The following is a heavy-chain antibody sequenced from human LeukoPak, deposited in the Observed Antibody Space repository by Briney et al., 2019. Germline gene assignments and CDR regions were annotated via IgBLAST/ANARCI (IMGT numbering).Heavy chain of an antibody. CDR1: GFTFDDFA. CDR3: TKVRGYSYGPFDY. J-gene: IGHJ4*02. Sequence: GRSLRLSCAASGFTFDDFAIHWVRQAPGKGLEWVSGISWNSVTIGYADSVKGRFTISRDNAKNSLYLQMNSLRPEDTALYFCTKVRGYSYGPFDYWGQGTLVTVS. D-gene: IGHD5-18*01. CDR2: ISWNSVTI. V-gene: IGHV3-9*01.